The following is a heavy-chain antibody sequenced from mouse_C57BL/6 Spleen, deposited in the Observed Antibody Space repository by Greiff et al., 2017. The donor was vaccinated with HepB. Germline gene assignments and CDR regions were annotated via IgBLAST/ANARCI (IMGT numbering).Heavy chain of an antibody. CDR3: ARSDASYFDV. CDR2: IYPRSGNT. V-gene: IGHV1-81*01. J-gene: IGHJ1*03. CDR1: GYTFTSYG. D-gene: IGHD2-3*01. Sequence: QVQLQQSGAELARPGASVKLSCKASGYTFTSYGISWVKQRTGQGLEWIGEIYPRSGNTYYNEKFKGKATLTADKSSRTAYMELRSLTSEDSAVYFCARSDASYFDVWGTGTTVTVSS.